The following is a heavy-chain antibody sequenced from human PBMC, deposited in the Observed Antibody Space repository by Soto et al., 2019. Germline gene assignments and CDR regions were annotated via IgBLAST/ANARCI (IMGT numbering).Heavy chain of an antibody. V-gene: IGHV3-30*18. CDR2: ISYDGSNK. D-gene: IGHD2-15*01. CDR3: AKDTGKGYCSGCSCGAFDI. J-gene: IGHJ3*02. CDR1: GFTFSSYG. Sequence: QVQLVESGGGVVQPGRSLRLSCAASGFTFSSYGMHWVRQAPGKGLEWVAVISYDGSNKYYADSVKGRFTISRDNSKNTLYLQMNSLRAEDTAVYYCAKDTGKGYCSGCSCGAFDIWGQGTMVTVSS.